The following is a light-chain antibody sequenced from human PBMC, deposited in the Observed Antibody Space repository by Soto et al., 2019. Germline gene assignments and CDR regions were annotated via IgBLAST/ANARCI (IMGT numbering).Light chain of an antibody. CDR3: QQYHNWPPST. Sequence: IVMTQSPATLSVSPGESATLSCRASESINNNLAWYQRRPGQAPRLLIYGASIRATGIPARFSGSGSGTEFTLTISSPQSEDFAVYYCQQYHNWPPSTFGQGTKVEIK. CDR2: GAS. V-gene: IGKV3-15*01. CDR1: ESINNN. J-gene: IGKJ1*01.